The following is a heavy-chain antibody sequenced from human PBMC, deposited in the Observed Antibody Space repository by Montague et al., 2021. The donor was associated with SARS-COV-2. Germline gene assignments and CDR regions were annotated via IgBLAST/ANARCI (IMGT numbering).Heavy chain of an antibody. D-gene: IGHD1-26*01. Sequence: SLRLSCAASGFTFSSYSMNWARQAPGKGLEWVSSISSSSSYIYYADSVKGRFTISRDNAKNSLYLQMNSLRAEDTAVYYCARESGGSYPLDYWGQGTLVTVSS. V-gene: IGHV3-21*01. CDR1: GFTFSSYS. CDR2: ISSSSSYI. J-gene: IGHJ4*02. CDR3: ARESGGSYPLDY.